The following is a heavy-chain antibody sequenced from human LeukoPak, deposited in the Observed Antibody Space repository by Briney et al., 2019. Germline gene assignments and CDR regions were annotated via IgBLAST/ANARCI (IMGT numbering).Heavy chain of an antibody. CDR2: ISSSGSTT. D-gene: IGHD6-19*01. CDR1: GFTFSSYE. Sequence: GGSLRLSCAASGFTFSSYEMNWVRQAPGKGLEWISYISSSGSTTYYADSVKGRFTISRDNAKNSLYLQMNSLRAEDAAVYYCARGQKSVGRVLAGTTIYNYYYYMDVWGKGTTVTVSS. V-gene: IGHV3-48*03. CDR3: ARGQKSVGRVLAGTTIYNYYYYMDV. J-gene: IGHJ6*03.